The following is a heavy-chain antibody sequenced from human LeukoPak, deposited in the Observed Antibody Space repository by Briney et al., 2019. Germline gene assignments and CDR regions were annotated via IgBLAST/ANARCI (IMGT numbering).Heavy chain of an antibody. V-gene: IGHV4-4*07. CDR2: IYTSGST. D-gene: IGHD1-26*01. CDR1: GASISDYY. J-gene: IGHJ4*02. CDR3: ARYTWGYYERGYFDY. Sequence: SETLSLTCTVSGASISDYYWSWIRQPAGKGLEWIGRIYTSGSTNYNPSLKSRVTMSVDTSKNQFSLKLSSVTAADTAVYYCARYTWGYYERGYFDYWGQGTLVTVSS.